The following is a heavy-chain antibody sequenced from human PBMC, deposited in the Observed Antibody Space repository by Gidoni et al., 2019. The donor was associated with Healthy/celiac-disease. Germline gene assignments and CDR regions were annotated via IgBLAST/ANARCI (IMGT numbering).Heavy chain of an antibody. CDR2: ISSSSSTI. Sequence: EVQLVESGGGLVQPGGSLRLSCAASGFTFSSYGMNWVRQAPGKGLEWVSYISSSSSTIYYADAVKGRFTISRDNAKNSLYLQMNSLRAEDTAVYYCARDSHYYDSSGYYDAFDIWGQGTMVTVSS. CDR1: GFTFSSYG. V-gene: IGHV3-48*04. J-gene: IGHJ3*02. CDR3: ARDSHYYDSSGYYDAFDI. D-gene: IGHD3-22*01.